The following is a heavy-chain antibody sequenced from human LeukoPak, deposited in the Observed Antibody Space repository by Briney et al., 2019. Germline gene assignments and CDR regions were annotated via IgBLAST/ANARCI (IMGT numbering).Heavy chain of an antibody. CDR1: GGSISSDNYY. J-gene: IGHJ4*02. D-gene: IGHD6-13*01. CDR2: IHSSGTT. V-gene: IGHV4-61*02. Sequence: PSQTLSLTCTVSGGSISSDNYYWSWIRQPAGKGLEWIGRIHSSGTTNYNPSLKSRVTMSVDTSKNQFSLKLSSVTAADTAVYYCARELYNSTWYYFDYWGQGTLVTVSS. CDR3: ARELYNSTWYYFDY.